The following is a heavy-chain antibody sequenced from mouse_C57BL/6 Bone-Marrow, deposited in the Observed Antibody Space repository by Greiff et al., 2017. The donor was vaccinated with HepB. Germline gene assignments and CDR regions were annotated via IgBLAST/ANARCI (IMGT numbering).Heavy chain of an antibody. V-gene: IGHV6-3*01. D-gene: IGHD1-1*01. CDR2: IRLKSDNYAT. CDR1: GFTFSNYW. Sequence: EVKLMESGGGLVQPGGSMKLSCVASGFTFSNYWMNWVRQSPEKGLEWVAQIRLKSDNYATHYAESVKGKFTISRDDSKSSVYLQMNNLRAEDTGMYYCTGTTVVGDFDYWGQGTTLTVSS. CDR3: TGTTVVGDFDY. J-gene: IGHJ2*01.